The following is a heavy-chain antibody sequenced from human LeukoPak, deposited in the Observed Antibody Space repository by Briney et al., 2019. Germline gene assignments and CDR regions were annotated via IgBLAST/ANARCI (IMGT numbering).Heavy chain of an antibody. CDR2: VFYTGTT. V-gene: IGHV4-39*01. Sequence: PSETLSLTCSVSGDSIRTTSYYWDWIRQAPGKGLEWIGTVFYTGTTYYSPSLKGRITISVDTSKNQISLKLSSVTAADTAVYYCARQVLLSFDKWGQGAPVTVSS. CDR3: ARQVLLSFDK. D-gene: IGHD3-10*01. CDR1: GDSIRTTSYY. J-gene: IGHJ4*02.